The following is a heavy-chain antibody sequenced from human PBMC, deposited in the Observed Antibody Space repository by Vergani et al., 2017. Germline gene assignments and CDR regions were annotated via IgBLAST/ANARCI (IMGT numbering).Heavy chain of an antibody. Sequence: EVQLVESGGGLVQPGGSLRLSCAASGFTFSSYSMNWVRQAPGKGLEWVSYISSSSSTIYYADSVKGRFTISRDNANNSLYLQMNSLRAEDTAVYYCARDLGATTYYYYYMDVWGKGTTVTVSS. D-gene: IGHD1-26*01. V-gene: IGHV3-48*04. CDR1: GFTFSSYS. J-gene: IGHJ6*03. CDR2: ISSSSSTI. CDR3: ARDLGATTYYYYYMDV.